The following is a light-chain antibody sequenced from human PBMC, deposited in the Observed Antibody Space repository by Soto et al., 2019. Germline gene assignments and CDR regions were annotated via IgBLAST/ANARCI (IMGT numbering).Light chain of an antibody. CDR2: DVF. J-gene: IGKJ1*01. Sequence: EIVLTQSPATLSLSPGERATLSCRASQSVGNYLAWYQQKPGQAPRLLIYDVFNRPTGIPARLSGSGSGTDFTLTISSLEPEDFAVYYCLQRSVWPWTFGQGTRLEVK. V-gene: IGKV3-11*01. CDR3: LQRSVWPWT. CDR1: QSVGNY.